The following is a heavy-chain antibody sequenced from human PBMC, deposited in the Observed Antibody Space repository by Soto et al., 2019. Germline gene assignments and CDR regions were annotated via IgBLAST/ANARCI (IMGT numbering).Heavy chain of an antibody. CDR1: GFTVSNSY. J-gene: IGHJ4*02. D-gene: IGHD1-26*01. CDR3: ARGVPVGAIGRFYFDS. CDR2: MYSGGTAT. Sequence: EVQLVESGGGLIQPGGSLRLSCAASGFTVSNSYMTWVRQAPGKGLEWVSVMYSGGTATSYADSVKGRFTVSRDNSKNTVSLQLDSLKADDTAVYYCARGVPVGAIGRFYFDSWGQGTLVTVSS. V-gene: IGHV3-53*01.